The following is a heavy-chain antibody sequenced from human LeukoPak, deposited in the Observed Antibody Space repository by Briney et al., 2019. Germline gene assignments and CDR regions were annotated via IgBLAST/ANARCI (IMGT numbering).Heavy chain of an antibody. J-gene: IGHJ4*02. CDR3: ARRGAVAGTFDY. D-gene: IGHD6-19*01. CDR1: GYTFTSYY. Sequence: SCKASGYTFTSYYMHWVRQAPGKGLVWVSRINSDGSSTSYADSVKGRFTISRDNAKNTLYLQMNSLRAEDTAVYYCARRGAVAGTFDYWGQGTLVTVSS. V-gene: IGHV3-74*01. CDR2: INSDGSST.